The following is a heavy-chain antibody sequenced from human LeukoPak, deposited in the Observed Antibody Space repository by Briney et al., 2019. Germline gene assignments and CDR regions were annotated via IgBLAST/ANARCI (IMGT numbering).Heavy chain of an antibody. D-gene: IGHD2/OR15-2a*01. J-gene: IGHJ6*02. V-gene: IGHV4-38-2*02. Sequence: SETLSLTCTVSGDSINTTDFWGWIRQSPEKGLEWIASIYYDGRTYYNPSVKSRATISIDTSKNHFSLKLTSVTAADTAVYYCARHLPMTSIRSGPYPMEVWGQGTTVTVSS. CDR1: GDSINTTDF. CDR3: ARHLPMTSIRSGPYPMEV. CDR2: IYYDGRT.